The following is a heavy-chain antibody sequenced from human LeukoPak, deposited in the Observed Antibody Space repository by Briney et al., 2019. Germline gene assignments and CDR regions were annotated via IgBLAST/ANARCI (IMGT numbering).Heavy chain of an antibody. V-gene: IGHV4-34*01. CDR3: ARGPWFGELFLYYYYYYGMDV. D-gene: IGHD3-10*01. Sequence: PSETLSLTCAVSGGSFSGYYWSWIRQPPGKGLEWIGEINHSGSTNYNPSLKSRVTISVDTSKNQFSLKLSSVTAADTAVYYCARGPWFGELFLYYYYYYGMDVWGQGTTVTVSS. CDR1: GGSFSGYY. J-gene: IGHJ6*02. CDR2: INHSGST.